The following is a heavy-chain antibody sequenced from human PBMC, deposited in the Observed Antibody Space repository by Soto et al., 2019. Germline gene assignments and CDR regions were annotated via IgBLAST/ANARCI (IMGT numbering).Heavy chain of an antibody. CDR1: GGTFSSYA. V-gene: IGHV1-69*13. Sequence: GASVKVSCKASGGTFSSYAISWVRQAPGQGLEWMGGIIPIFGTANYAQKFQGRVTITADESTSTAYMELSSLRSEDTAVYYCARVVLPTVSPRRQFYYYYYDMDVWGQGTTVTVSS. CDR2: IIPIFGTA. J-gene: IGHJ6*02. D-gene: IGHD4-17*01. CDR3: ARVVLPTVSPRRQFYYYYYDMDV.